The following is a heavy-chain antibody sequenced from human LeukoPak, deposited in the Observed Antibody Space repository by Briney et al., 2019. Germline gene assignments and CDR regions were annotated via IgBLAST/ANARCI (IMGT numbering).Heavy chain of an antibody. D-gene: IGHD6-6*01. Sequence: GGSLRLSCAASGFTFSSYSMNWVRQAPGKGLEWVSSISSGGTYMYYADSVKGRFTISRDNAQNSKYLQMNSLRAEDTAVYYCGRVGGRSKAAKGDAFDIWGQGTMVVVSS. CDR3: GRVGGRSKAAKGDAFDI. J-gene: IGHJ3*02. V-gene: IGHV3-21*01. CDR2: ISSGGTYM. CDR1: GFTFSSYS.